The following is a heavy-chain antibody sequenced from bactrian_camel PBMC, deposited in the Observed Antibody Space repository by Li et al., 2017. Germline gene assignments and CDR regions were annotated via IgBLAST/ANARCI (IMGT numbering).Heavy chain of an antibody. CDR1: GKTNVLNC. D-gene: IGHD4*01. CDR2: KHYDGIT. V-gene: IGHV3S53*01. J-gene: IGHJ4*01. Sequence: HVQLVESGGGSVQVGGSLNLSCAATGKTNVLNCMAWFRQAPGKEREGVAQKHYDGITVYTDSVKGRFTISRDGAKNTLYLQMNSLKPEDTALYYCAADMGPRCKTMIQRPNRYMGQGTQVTVS.